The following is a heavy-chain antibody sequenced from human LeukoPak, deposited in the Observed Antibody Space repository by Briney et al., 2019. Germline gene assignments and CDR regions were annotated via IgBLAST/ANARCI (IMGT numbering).Heavy chain of an antibody. CDR3: ARTNWNYLSFSPGPLLY. D-gene: IGHD1-7*01. CDR1: GGTFSSYA. J-gene: IGHJ4*02. V-gene: IGHV1-69*05. CDR2: IIPIFGTA. Sequence: SVKVSCKASGGTFSSYAIGWVRQAPGQGLEWMGGIIPIFGTANYAQKFQGRVTITTDESTSTAYMELSSLRSEDTAVYYCARTNWNYLSFSPGPLLYWGQGTLVTVSS.